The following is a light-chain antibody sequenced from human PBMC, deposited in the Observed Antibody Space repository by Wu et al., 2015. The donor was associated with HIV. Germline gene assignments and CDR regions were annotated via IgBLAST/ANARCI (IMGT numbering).Light chain of an antibody. Sequence: DIQMTQSPSSLSASVGDRVTITCRASQSIGDYLNWYQQIPGKAPKLLIYAASSLHSGVPSRFSGSGSGTDFTLTISSLQPEDFATYYCQQSYTTPRYTFGQGTKVEIK. J-gene: IGKJ2*01. CDR1: QSIGDY. CDR3: QQSYTTPRYT. V-gene: IGKV1-39*01. CDR2: AAS.